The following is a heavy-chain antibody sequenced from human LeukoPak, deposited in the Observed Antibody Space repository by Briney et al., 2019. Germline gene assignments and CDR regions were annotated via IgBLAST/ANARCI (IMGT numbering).Heavy chain of an antibody. CDR1: GFTFSSYA. J-gene: IGHJ3*02. V-gene: IGHV3-23*01. D-gene: IGHD3-22*01. CDR2: ISGSGGST. CDR3: AKAKVQYYDLFDI. Sequence: PGGSLRLSCAASGFTFSSYAMSWVSQAPGKGLEWVSAISGSGGSTYYADSVKGRFTISRDNSKNTLYLQMNSLRAEDTAVYYCAKAKVQYYDLFDIWGQGTMVTVSS.